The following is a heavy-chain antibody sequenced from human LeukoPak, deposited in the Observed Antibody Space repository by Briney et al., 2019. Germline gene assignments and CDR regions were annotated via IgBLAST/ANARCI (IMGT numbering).Heavy chain of an antibody. CDR2: ISSSSSTI. Sequence: GGSLRLSCAASGFTFSSYSMNWVRQAPGKGLEWVSYISSSSSTIYYADSVKGRFTISRDNAKNSLYLQMNSLRAEDTAVYYCARRAWDSSGYYRSNYFDYWGQGTLVTVPS. J-gene: IGHJ4*02. D-gene: IGHD3-22*01. CDR1: GFTFSSYS. CDR3: ARRAWDSSGYYRSNYFDY. V-gene: IGHV3-48*01.